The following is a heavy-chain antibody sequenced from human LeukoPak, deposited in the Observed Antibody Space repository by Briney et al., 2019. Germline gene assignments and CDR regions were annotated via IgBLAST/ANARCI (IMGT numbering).Heavy chain of an antibody. CDR1: GFTFSGSA. J-gene: IGHJ4*02. CDR2: IRSKANSYAT. D-gene: IGHD3-22*01. CDR3: ARMGYYYDSSGYTGGL. Sequence: GGSLRLSCAASGFTFSGSAMHWVRQASGKGLEWVGRIRSKANSYATAYAASVKGRFTISRDDSKNTAYLQMNSLKTEDTAVYYCARMGYYYDSSGYTGGLWGQGTLVTVSS. V-gene: IGHV3-73*01.